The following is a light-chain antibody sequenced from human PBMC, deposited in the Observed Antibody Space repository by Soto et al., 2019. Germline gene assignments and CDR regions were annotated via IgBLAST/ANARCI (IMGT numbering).Light chain of an antibody. CDR3: SSYTSSISDVV. J-gene: IGLJ2*01. V-gene: IGLV2-14*01. Sequence: QSALTQPASVSGSPGQSITISCTGTSSDVGGYNYVSWYQQHPGKAPKLMIYDVSNRPSGVSNRFSGSKSGNTASLTISGLQAEDGADYYCSSYTSSISDVVFGGGTKRTVL. CDR1: SSDVGGYNY. CDR2: DVS.